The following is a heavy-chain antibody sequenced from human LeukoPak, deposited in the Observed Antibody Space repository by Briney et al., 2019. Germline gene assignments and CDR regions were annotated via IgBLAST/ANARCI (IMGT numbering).Heavy chain of an antibody. Sequence: GGSLRLSCEASGFTFGSYAMYWVRQAPGKGLEWVAGIFGSGSSAHYADSAKGRFTISRDNSKNTVYLQINSLRAEDTAVYYCGKTTTGYSSGQKPAWPVDYWGQGTLVTVSS. D-gene: IGHD6-19*01. CDR3: GKTTTGYSSGQKPAWPVDY. CDR2: IFGSGSSA. J-gene: IGHJ4*02. CDR1: GFTFGSYA. V-gene: IGHV3-23*01.